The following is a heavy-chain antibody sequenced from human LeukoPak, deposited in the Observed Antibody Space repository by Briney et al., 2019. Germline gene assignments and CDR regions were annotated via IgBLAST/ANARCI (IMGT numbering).Heavy chain of an antibody. CDR3: ARSGRWGAFDI. Sequence: GGSLRLSCAASGFTFSSYWMHWVRQGPGKGLVWVSRIYSDGSRTTYADSVKGRFTISGDNAKNTLYLQMNSLRAEDTAVYYCARSGRWGAFDIWGQGTLVTVSS. CDR2: IYSDGSRT. J-gene: IGHJ4*02. D-gene: IGHD1-26*01. CDR1: GFTFSSYW. V-gene: IGHV3-74*01.